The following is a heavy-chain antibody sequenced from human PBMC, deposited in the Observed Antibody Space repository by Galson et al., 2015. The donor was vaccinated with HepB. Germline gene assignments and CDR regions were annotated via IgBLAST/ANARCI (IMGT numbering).Heavy chain of an antibody. CDR1: GFTFSSYG. V-gene: IGHV3-30*18. Sequence: SLRLSCAASGFTFSSYGMHWVRQAPGKGLEWVAVISYDGSNKYYADSVKGRFTISRDNSKNTLYLQMNSLRAEDTAVYYCAKDLPRYYDFWSGSLPWFDPWGQGTLVTVSS. CDR3: AKDLPRYYDFWSGSLPWFDP. J-gene: IGHJ5*02. D-gene: IGHD3-3*01. CDR2: ISYDGSNK.